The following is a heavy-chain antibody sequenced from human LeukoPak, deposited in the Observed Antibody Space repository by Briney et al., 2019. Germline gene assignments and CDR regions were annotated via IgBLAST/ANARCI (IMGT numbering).Heavy chain of an antibody. D-gene: IGHD3-10*01. V-gene: IGHV1-8*03. CDR1: GYTFTSYD. CDR3: ARLVGELSLYYYYYYMDV. CDR2: MNPNSGNT. J-gene: IGHJ6*03. Sequence: ASVKVSCKASGYTFTSYDINWVRQATGQGLEWMGWMNPNSGNTGYAQKFQGRVTITRNTSISTAYMELSSLRSEDTAVYYCARLVGELSLYYYYYYMDVWGKGTTVTVSS.